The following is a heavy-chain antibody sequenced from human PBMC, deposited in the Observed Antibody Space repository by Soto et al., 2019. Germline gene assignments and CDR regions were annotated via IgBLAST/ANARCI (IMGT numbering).Heavy chain of an antibody. D-gene: IGHD2-2*03. CDR3: GSVGYCSSTNCLFYYYHYGMDV. J-gene: IGHJ6*02. Sequence: SVKVSCKASGGTFSSHAISWVRQAPGRGLEWMGGINPIFGTTNYAQNFRARVTITADESTSTAYMELSSLTSEDTAVYYCGSVGYCSSTNCLFYYYHYGMDVWGQGTTVTVSS. CDR2: INPIFGTT. V-gene: IGHV1-69*13. CDR1: GGTFSSHA.